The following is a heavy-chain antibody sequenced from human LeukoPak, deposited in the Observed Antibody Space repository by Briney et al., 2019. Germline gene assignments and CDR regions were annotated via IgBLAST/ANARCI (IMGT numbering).Heavy chain of an antibody. CDR1: GGSFSGYY. J-gene: IGHJ5*02. D-gene: IGHD3-22*01. CDR3: AIYYDSSGYYFFAS. V-gene: IGHV4-34*01. Sequence: SETLSLTCAVYGGSFSGYYWSWIRQPPGKGLEWIGAINHSGSTNYNPSLKSRVTISVDTSKNQFSLKLSSVTAADTAVYYCAIYYDSSGYYFFASWGQGTLVTVSS. CDR2: INHSGST.